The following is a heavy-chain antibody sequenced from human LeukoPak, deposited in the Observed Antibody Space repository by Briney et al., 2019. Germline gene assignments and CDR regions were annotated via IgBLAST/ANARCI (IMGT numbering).Heavy chain of an antibody. CDR3: ARGYGDYAYYFDY. Sequence: GGSLRLSCAASGFTFSSYEMNWVRQAPGKGLEGVSYISSSGSTIYYADSVKGRFTISRDNAKNSLYLQMNSLRAEDTAVYYCARGYGDYAYYFDYWGQGTLVTVSS. J-gene: IGHJ4*02. D-gene: IGHD4-17*01. CDR2: ISSSGSTI. CDR1: GFTFSSYE. V-gene: IGHV3-48*03.